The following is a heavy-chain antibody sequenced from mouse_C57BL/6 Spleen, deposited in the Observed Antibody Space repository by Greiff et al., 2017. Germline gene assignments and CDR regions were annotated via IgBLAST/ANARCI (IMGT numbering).Heavy chain of an antibody. J-gene: IGHJ1*03. CDR1: GYTFTSYW. V-gene: IGHV1-55*01. Sequence: QVQLQQSGAELVKPGASVKMSCKASGYTFTSYWITWVKQRPGQGLEWIGDIYPGSGSTNYNEKFKSKATLTVDTSSSTAYMQLSSLTSEDSAVYYCARGDYGSSLYWYFDVWGTGTTVTVSS. D-gene: IGHD1-1*01. CDR2: IYPGSGST. CDR3: ARGDYGSSLYWYFDV.